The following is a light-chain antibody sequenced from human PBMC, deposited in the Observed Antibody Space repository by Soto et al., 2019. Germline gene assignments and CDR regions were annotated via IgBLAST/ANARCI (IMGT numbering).Light chain of an antibody. J-gene: IGLJ2*01. V-gene: IGLV3-1*01. CDR1: KLGDKY. CDR3: QAWDSRNVV. Sequence: SSELTQPPSVSVSPGQTASITCSGDKLGDKYVCWYQQTPGQSPVLVIYQDIKRPSGIPERFSGSNSGNTATLTISGTQAMDEADYYCQAWDSRNVVFGGGTKLTVL. CDR2: QDI.